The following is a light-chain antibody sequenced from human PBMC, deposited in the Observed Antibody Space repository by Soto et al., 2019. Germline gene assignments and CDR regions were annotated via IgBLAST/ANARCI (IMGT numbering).Light chain of an antibody. CDR3: QAWDSSTGV. V-gene: IGLV3-1*01. CDR2: QDS. J-gene: IGLJ1*01. CDR1: KLGDKY. Sequence: SYERTQPPSVSVSPGQTASITCSGDKLGDKYACWYQQKPGQSPVLVIYQDSKRPSGIPERFSGSNSGNTATLTISGTQAMDEADYYCQAWDSSTGVFGTGTKLTV.